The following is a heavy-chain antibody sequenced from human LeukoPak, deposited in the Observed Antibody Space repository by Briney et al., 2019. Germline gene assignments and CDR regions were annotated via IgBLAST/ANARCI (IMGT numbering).Heavy chain of an antibody. D-gene: IGHD3-16*01. V-gene: IGHV3-11*04. J-gene: IGHJ5*02. CDR1: GGSISSYY. CDR3: VRDDGGA. Sequence: LSLTCTVSGGSISSYYWSWIRQAPGKGLEWVSYISSSGSTIYYADSVKGRFTISRDNAKNSLYLQMNSLRAEDTAIYYCVRDDGGAWGQGTLVTVSS. CDR2: ISSSGSTI.